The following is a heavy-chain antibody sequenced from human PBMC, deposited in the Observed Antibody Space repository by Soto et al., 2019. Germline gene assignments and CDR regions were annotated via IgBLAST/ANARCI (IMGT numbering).Heavy chain of an antibody. CDR3: VRSMTTLTIDWLDP. CDR1: GFTFSDYW. D-gene: IGHD4-17*01. V-gene: IGHV3-74*01. J-gene: IGHJ5*02. Sequence: GGSLRLSCAASGFTFSDYWMHWVRQVPGKGLVWLSRINGDGSNANYADYVRGRFTISRDNDNNTLNLQMNSLRAEGTAVYYCVRSMTTLTIDWLDPWGQGTQVTVSS. CDR2: INGDGSNA.